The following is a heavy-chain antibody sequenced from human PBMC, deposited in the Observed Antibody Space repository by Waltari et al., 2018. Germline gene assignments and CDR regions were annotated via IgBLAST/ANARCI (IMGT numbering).Heavy chain of an antibody. V-gene: IGHV3-7*03. D-gene: IGHD1-1*01. J-gene: IGHJ4*02. CDR2: IKTDGTEK. CDR3: ARLWNGPDC. CDR1: GFTFIDYW. Sequence: EEQLVESGGGLVQPGESLRLSGEAPGFTFIDYWMPWVRQAPGKGLEWVANIKTDGTEKNYVNSVKGRFTISRDNAKNSLSLQMDSLRAEDTAVYYCARLWNGPDCWGQGTLVTVSS.